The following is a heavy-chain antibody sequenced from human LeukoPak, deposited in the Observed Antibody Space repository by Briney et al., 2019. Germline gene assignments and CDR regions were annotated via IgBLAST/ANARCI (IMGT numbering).Heavy chain of an antibody. J-gene: IGHJ6*02. CDR1: GGTFSSYA. V-gene: IGHV1-69*04. CDR2: IIPILGIA. Sequence: ASVKVSCKASGGTFSSYAISWVRQAPGQGLEWMGRIIPILGIATYAQKFQGRVTITADKSTSTAYMELSSLRSEDTAVYYCARADTFRGSMDVWGQGATVTVSS. D-gene: IGHD3-10*01. CDR3: ARADTFRGSMDV.